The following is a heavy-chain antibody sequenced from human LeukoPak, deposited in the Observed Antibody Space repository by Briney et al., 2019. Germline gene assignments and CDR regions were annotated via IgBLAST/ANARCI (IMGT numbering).Heavy chain of an antibody. CDR1: GFTFSSHS. V-gene: IGHV3-21*01. J-gene: IGHJ3*02. D-gene: IGHD2-21*01. Sequence: PGGSVRLSCAASGFTFSSHSVNWVRQAPGKGLEWVSSISSSSTYIYYADSVKGRFTISRDNAKNSLFLQMNSLRAEDTAVYYCARGPLDSFDIWGQGTMVTVSS. CDR3: ARGPLDSFDI. CDR2: ISSSSTYI.